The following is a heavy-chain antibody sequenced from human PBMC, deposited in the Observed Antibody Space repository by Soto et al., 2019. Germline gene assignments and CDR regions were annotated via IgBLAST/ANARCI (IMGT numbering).Heavy chain of an antibody. CDR1: GLTFRNHA. V-gene: IGHV3-23*01. D-gene: IGHD2-15*01. CDR3: MSWVSTQFDY. J-gene: IGHJ4*02. CDR2: IAPIGYST. Sequence: EVQLLESGGGLVQPGGSLRLSCAVSGLTFRNHAMSWVRQAPGKGLEWVSTIAPIGYSTHYAGSVEGRFTICRDYSKSTLALHRNILRSDDTGVYYCMSWVSTQFDYWGQGTLVSVSS.